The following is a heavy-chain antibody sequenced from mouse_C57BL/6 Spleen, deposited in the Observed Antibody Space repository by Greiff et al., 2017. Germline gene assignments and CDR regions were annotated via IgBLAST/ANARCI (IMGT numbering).Heavy chain of an antibody. CDR2: ISDGGSYT. Sequence: EVKLMESGGGLVKPGGSLKLSCAASGFTFSSYAMSWVRQTPEKRLEWVATISDGGSYTYYPDNVQGRFTISRDNAKNNLYLQMSHLKSEDTAMYYCARGDYYFDYWGQGTTLTVSS. J-gene: IGHJ2*01. CDR1: GFTFSSYA. CDR3: ARGDYYFDY. V-gene: IGHV5-4*03.